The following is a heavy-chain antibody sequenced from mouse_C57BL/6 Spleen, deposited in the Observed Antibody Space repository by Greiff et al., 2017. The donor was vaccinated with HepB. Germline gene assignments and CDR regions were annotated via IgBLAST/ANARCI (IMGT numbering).Heavy chain of an antibody. Sequence: QVQLQQSGPELVKPGASVKISCKASGYAFSSSWMNWVKQRPGKGLEWIGRIYPGDGDTNYNGKFKGKATLTADKSSSTAYMQLSSLTSEDSAVYFCAREGPVVVNFDYWGQGTTLTVSS. CDR1: GYAFSSSW. CDR2: IYPGDGDT. V-gene: IGHV1-82*01. J-gene: IGHJ2*01. D-gene: IGHD1-1*01. CDR3: AREGPVVVNFDY.